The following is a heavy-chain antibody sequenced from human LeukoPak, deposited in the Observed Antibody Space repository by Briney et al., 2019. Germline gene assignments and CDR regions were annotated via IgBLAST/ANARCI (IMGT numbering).Heavy chain of an antibody. CDR3: AKDAMTTVDY. J-gene: IGHJ4*02. V-gene: IGHV3-21*01. Sequence: PGGSLRLSCAASGFTFSSYSMNWVRQAPGKGLEWVSSISSSSSYIYYADSVKGRFTISRDNSKNTLYLQMNSLRAEDTAVYYCAKDAMTTVDYWGQGTLVTVSS. CDR1: GFTFSSYS. CDR2: ISSSSSYI. D-gene: IGHD4-17*01.